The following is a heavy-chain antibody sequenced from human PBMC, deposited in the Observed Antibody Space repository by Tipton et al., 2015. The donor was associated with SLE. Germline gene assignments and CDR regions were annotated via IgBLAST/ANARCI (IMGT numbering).Heavy chain of an antibody. CDR3: ARHMITGGEFDY. J-gene: IGHJ4*02. D-gene: IGHD3-16*01. CDR2: IYYSGST. CDR1: GGPIRSYY. V-gene: IGHV4-59*08. Sequence: TLSLTCTVSGGPIRSYYWSWIRQPPGKGLEWIGYIYYSGSTNYNPSLKSRVTISVDTSKTQFSLKLSYVTAADTAVYFCARHMITGGEFDYWGQGTLVTVSS.